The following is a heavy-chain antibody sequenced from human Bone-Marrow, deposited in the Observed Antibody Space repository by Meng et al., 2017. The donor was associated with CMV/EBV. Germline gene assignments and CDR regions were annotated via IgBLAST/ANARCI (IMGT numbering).Heavy chain of an antibody. J-gene: IGHJ6*02. CDR1: GFTFSSYA. Sequence: GESLKISCAASGFTFSSYAMHWVRQAPGKGLEWVAVISYDGSNKYYADSVKGRFTISRDNSKNTLYLQMNSLRAEDTAVYYCARYGHEGGMDVWGQGTTVTVSS. D-gene: IGHD4-17*01. CDR3: ARYGHEGGMDV. CDR2: ISYDGSNK. V-gene: IGHV3-30*04.